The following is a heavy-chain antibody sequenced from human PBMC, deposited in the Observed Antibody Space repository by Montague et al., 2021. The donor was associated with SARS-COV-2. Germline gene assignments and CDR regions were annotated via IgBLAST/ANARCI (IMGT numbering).Heavy chain of an antibody. CDR2: IYYSGST. Sequence: TLSLTCTVSGGSISSGGYYWSWIRQHPGKGLEWIGYIYYSGSTYYNPSLKSRVTISVDTSKNQFSLKLSSVTAADAAVYHCARAWRYGDYSGVHFAPWGQGTLVTVSS. CDR3: ARAWRYGDYSGVHFAP. J-gene: IGHJ5*02. V-gene: IGHV4-31*03. D-gene: IGHD4-17*01. CDR1: GGSISSGGYY.